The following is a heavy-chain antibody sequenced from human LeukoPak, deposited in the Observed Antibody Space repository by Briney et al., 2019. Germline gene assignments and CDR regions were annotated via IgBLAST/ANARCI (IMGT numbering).Heavy chain of an antibody. CDR2: ISGSGGST. Sequence: GGSLRLSCAASGFTFSSYAMSWVRQAPGKGLEWVSAISGSGGSTYYADSVKGRFTISRDNSKNMLYLQMNSLRAEDTAVYYCAKGWMFGELLNCWGQGTLVTVSS. V-gene: IGHV3-23*01. CDR1: GFTFSSYA. J-gene: IGHJ4*02. D-gene: IGHD3-10*02. CDR3: AKGWMFGELLNC.